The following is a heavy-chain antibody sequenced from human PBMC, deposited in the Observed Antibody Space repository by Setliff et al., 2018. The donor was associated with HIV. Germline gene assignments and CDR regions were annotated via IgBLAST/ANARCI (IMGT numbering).Heavy chain of an antibody. J-gene: IGHJ4*02. CDR1: GFTFGRYW. CDR2: IKQDGSEK. Sequence: GVLRLSCAASGFTFGRYWMSWVRQAPGKGLEWVANIKQDGSEKYFVDSVKGRFTISRDNARNSLYLQMNSLRAEDTAVYYCATPGYSSGWEFYYFDNWGQGTLVTVSS. D-gene: IGHD6-19*01. CDR3: ATPGYSSGWEFYYFDN. V-gene: IGHV3-7*01.